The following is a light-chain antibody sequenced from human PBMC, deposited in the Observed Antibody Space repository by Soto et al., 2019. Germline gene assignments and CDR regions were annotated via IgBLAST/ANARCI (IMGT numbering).Light chain of an antibody. V-gene: IGKV2D-29*02. CDR2: GVS. CDR1: QSLLHSNGKTF. CDR3: MQRIQLPET. Sequence: DVMLTQTPLSLSVTPGQPASISCKSSQSLLHSNGKTFLYWYLQRPGQSPQLLIYGVSDRFSGVSDRFSGSGSGIDCTLTISRVEAEDVGVYYCMQRIQLPETFGQGTRLDIK. J-gene: IGKJ2*01.